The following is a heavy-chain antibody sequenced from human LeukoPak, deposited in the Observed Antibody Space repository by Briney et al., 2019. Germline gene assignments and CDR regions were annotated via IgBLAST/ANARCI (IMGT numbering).Heavy chain of an antibody. J-gene: IGHJ4*02. V-gene: IGHV4-59*01. Sequence: SETLSLTCTVSGGSISSYYWSWIRQSPGKGLEWIGYIYYSGSTNYNPSLKSRVTISVDTSKNQFSLKLSSVTAADTAVYYCARERGYSGYDSFYYFDYWGQGTLVTVSS. CDR1: GGSISSYY. CDR3: ARERGYSGYDSFYYFDY. D-gene: IGHD5-12*01. CDR2: IYYSGST.